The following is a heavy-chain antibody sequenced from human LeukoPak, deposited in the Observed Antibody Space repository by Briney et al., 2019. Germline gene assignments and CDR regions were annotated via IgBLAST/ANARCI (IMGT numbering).Heavy chain of an antibody. Sequence: GRSLRLSCAASGFTFSAYWMGWVRLTPGKGLEWVANIKRDGDEKYSVDSVKSRFTIFRDNAKNSLYLQMNSLKAEDTAVYYCARIIHVDYTPLYYFDHWGQGTLVTVSS. CDR2: IKRDGDEK. V-gene: IGHV3-7*01. J-gene: IGHJ4*02. CDR1: GFTFSAYW. CDR3: ARIIHVDYTPLYYFDH. D-gene: IGHD3-16*01.